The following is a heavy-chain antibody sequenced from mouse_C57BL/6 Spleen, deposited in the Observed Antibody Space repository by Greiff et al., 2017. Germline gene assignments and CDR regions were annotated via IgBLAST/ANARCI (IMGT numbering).Heavy chain of an antibody. J-gene: IGHJ2*01. V-gene: IGHV1-50*01. CDR1: GYTFTSYW. Sequence: QVQLQQPGAELVKPGASVKLSCKASGYTFTSYWMQWVKQRPGQGLEWIGEIDPSDSYTNSNQKFKGKATLTVDTSSSTAYMQLSSLTSEDSAVYYCAMGGYGSLDYWGQGTTLTVSS. CDR2: IDPSDSYT. D-gene: IGHD1-1*01. CDR3: AMGGYGSLDY.